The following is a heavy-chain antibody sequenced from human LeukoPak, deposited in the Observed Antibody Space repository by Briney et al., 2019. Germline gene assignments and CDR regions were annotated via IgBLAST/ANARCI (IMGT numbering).Heavy chain of an antibody. CDR3: ARRSDSLGFDH. Sequence: KPSETLSLTCTVSGGSVSSNRYYWGWIRQPPGKGLEWIGSIYYSGSTYYNPSLKSRVTISVDTSKNQFSLKLSSVTAADTAVYYCARRSDSLGFDHWGQGTLVTVSS. CDR1: GGSVSSNRYY. J-gene: IGHJ5*02. V-gene: IGHV4-39*01. D-gene: IGHD3-9*01. CDR2: IYYSGST.